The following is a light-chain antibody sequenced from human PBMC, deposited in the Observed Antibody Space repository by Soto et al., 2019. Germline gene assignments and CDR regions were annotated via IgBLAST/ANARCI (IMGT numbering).Light chain of an antibody. J-gene: IGKJ1*01. CDR1: QSVTTQ. CDR2: GAS. V-gene: IGKV3-20*01. CDR3: LQDINYPWT. Sequence: EIVLTQSPGTLSLSPGERATLSCRASQSVTTQLAWYQQKPGQAPRLLIHGASSRATGVPDRFSGSGSGTDFTLAISSLQPEDSATYYCLQDINYPWTFGQGTKVDIK.